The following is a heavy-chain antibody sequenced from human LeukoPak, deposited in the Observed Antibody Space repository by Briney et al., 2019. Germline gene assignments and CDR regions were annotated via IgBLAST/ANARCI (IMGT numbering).Heavy chain of an antibody. CDR3: ARGLYCSSTSCYTEYFQH. D-gene: IGHD2-2*02. CDR2: INHSGST. CDR1: GGSFSGYY. Sequence: PSETLSLTCAVYGGSFSGYYWSWIRQPPGKGLEWIGEINHSGSTNYNPSLRSRVTISVDTSKNQFSLKLSSVTAADTAVYYCARGLYCSSTSCYTEYFQHWGQGTLVTVSS. J-gene: IGHJ1*01. V-gene: IGHV4-34*01.